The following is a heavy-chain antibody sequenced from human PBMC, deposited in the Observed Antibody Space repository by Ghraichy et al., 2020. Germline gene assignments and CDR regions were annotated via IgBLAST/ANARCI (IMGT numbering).Heavy chain of an antibody. J-gene: IGHJ4*02. D-gene: IGHD6-19*01. Sequence: GGSLRLSCAASGFTFSSYAMSWVRQAPGKGLEWVSAISGSGGSTYYADSVKGRFTISRDNSKNTLYLQMNSLRAEDTAVYYCAKEDGDSSGCKRYAFDYWGQGTLVTVSS. CDR2: ISGSGGST. V-gene: IGHV3-23*01. CDR1: GFTFSSYA. CDR3: AKEDGDSSGCKRYAFDY.